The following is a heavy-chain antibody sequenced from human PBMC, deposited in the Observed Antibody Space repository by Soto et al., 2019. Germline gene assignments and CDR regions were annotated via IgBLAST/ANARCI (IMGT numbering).Heavy chain of an antibody. CDR1: GGTFNTYA. Sequence: QVQLVQSGAEMKKPGSSVKVSCQSSGGTFNTYAMNWVRQAPGQGPEWMGDISPMFGAANYAPKFQGRVTITADESTGPSYMQLSSLTSEDPALYFCAREVQVHTPAFVYWGQGTLVTVSS. D-gene: IGHD1-1*01. J-gene: IGHJ4*02. CDR3: AREVQVHTPAFVY. CDR2: ISPMFGAA. V-gene: IGHV1-69*19.